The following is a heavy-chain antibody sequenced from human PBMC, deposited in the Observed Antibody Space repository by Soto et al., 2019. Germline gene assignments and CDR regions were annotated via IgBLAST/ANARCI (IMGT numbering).Heavy chain of an antibody. CDR2: INVGGNRI. CDR3: AKGRSYYYYYGVDV. Sequence: PGGSLRLSCAASGFTFSSYWMHWVRQAPGKGLEWVSRINVGGNRINYVDSVKGRFTISRDNSKSTLYLQMNSLRAEDTALYYCAKGRSYYYYYGVDVWGQGTTVTVSS. J-gene: IGHJ6*02. CDR1: GFTFSSYW. V-gene: IGHV3-74*01.